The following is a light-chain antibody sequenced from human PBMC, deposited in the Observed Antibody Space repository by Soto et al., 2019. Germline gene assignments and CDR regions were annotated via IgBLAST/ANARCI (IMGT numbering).Light chain of an antibody. Sequence: EIVLTQSPATLSLSPGERATLSCRASQGVSSSLAWYQQKPGQAPRLLIYDASNRATGIPARFSGSGSGTDFTLTSSSLEPEVFAVYYCQQRSNWPRTFGQGTKLEI. CDR2: DAS. V-gene: IGKV3-11*01. J-gene: IGKJ2*01. CDR3: QQRSNWPRT. CDR1: QGVSSS.